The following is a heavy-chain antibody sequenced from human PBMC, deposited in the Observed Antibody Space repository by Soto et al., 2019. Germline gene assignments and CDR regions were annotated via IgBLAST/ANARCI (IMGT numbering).Heavy chain of an antibody. D-gene: IGHD2-8*01. Sequence: SETLSLTCAVYGGSFSGYYWSWIRQPPGKGLEWIGEINHSGSTNYNPSLKSRVTISVDTSKNQFSLKLSSVTAADTAVYYCARVLMVYATHFDYWGQGNLVTVSS. CDR2: INHSGST. CDR3: ARVLMVYATHFDY. V-gene: IGHV4-34*01. CDR1: GGSFSGYY. J-gene: IGHJ4*02.